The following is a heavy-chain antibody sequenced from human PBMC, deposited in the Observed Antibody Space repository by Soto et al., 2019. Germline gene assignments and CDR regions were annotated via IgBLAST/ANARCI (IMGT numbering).Heavy chain of an antibody. CDR1: GGTFSRYA. D-gene: IGHD6-19*01. J-gene: IGHJ2*01. CDR2: IIPLFGTA. CDR3: AQTLGLAVAGPGRFDL. V-gene: IGHV1-69*12. Sequence: QVQLVQSGAEVKKPGSSVKVSCKASGGTFSRYAISWVRQAPGQGLEWMGGIIPLFGTANYAQKFQGRVTITADESTSIAYMELRRLKSEDTAVYYCAQTLGLAVAGPGRFDLWGRGTLVTVSS.